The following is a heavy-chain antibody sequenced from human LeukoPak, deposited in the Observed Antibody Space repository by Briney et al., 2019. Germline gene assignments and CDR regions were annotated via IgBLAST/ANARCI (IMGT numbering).Heavy chain of an antibody. J-gene: IGHJ4*02. Sequence: GRSLRLSCAASGFTFSSYEMNWVRQAPGKGLEWVSYISSSGSTIYYADSVKGRFTISRDNAKNSLYLQMNSLRAEDTAVYYCARDKATVTENWGQGTLVTVSS. CDR1: GFTFSSYE. CDR2: ISSSGSTI. V-gene: IGHV3-48*03. CDR3: ARDKATVTEN. D-gene: IGHD4-17*01.